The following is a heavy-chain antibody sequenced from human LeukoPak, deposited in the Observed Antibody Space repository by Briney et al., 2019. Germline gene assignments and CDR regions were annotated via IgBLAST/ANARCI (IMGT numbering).Heavy chain of an antibody. D-gene: IGHD1-26*01. J-gene: IGHJ2*01. CDR1: GFTFSSLA. Sequence: GGSRRLSCVASGFTFSSLAIHWVRQAPGRGLGWVAVIGNTGQAKFYSDSVGGRFIISKDSSLNTVYLEMNSLRDDDTGVNYCAKEGGWENWYFDLWGRGALVTVSS. CDR2: IGNTGQAK. V-gene: IGHV3-30*02. CDR3: AKEGGWENWYFDL.